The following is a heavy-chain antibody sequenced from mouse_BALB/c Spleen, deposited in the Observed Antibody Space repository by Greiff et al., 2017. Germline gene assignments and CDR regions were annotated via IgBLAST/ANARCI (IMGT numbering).Heavy chain of an antibody. J-gene: IGHJ3*01. V-gene: IGHV5-6-5*01. CDR3: ARGTWFAY. CDR1: GFTFSSYA. CDR2: ISSGGST. Sequence: EVQVVESGGGLVKPGGSLKLSCAASGFTFSSYAMSWVRQTPEKRLEWVASISSGGSTYYPDSVKGRFTISRDNARNILYLQMSSLRSEDTAMYYCARGTWFAYWGQGTLVTVSA.